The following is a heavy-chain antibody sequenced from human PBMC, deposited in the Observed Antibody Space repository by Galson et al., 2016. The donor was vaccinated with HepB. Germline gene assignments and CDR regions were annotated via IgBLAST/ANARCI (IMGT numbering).Heavy chain of an antibody. J-gene: IGHJ4*02. CDR2: FDPEAGEI. D-gene: IGHD3-10*01. V-gene: IGHV1-24*01. CDR1: GYTLIELS. Sequence: SVKVSCKVSGYTLIELSVHWVRQAPGERLEWMGGFDPEAGEIVYAQKFRGRVTMTEDTSTDTAYMELSSLTSEDTAVYYCATDLSFYSAGSFYTGYWGQGTLVTVSP. CDR3: ATDLSFYSAGSFYTGY.